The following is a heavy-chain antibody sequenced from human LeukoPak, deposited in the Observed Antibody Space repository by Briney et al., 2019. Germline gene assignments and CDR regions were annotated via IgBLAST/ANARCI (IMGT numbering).Heavy chain of an antibody. CDR3: ARDRLPGAVAVTWFDP. Sequence: PSETLPLTCTVSGGSISSYYWSWIRQPAGKGLEWIGRIYTSGSTNYNPSLKSRVTMSVDTSKNQFSLKLSSVTAADTAVYYCARDRLPGAVAVTWFDPWGQGTLVTVSS. CDR1: GGSISSYY. J-gene: IGHJ5*02. CDR2: IYTSGST. V-gene: IGHV4-4*07. D-gene: IGHD6-19*01.